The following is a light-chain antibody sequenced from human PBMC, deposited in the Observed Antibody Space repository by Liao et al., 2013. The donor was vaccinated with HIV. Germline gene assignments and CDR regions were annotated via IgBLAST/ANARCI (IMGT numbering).Light chain of an antibody. Sequence: SYELTQPPSVSVAPGKTARITCGGNNIGSKSVHWYQQKPGQAPVLVIYQGTKRPSGIPERFSGSYSGNTATLTISGTQAMDEADYFCQAWDSRADVVFGGGTKLTVL. V-gene: IGLV3-21*01. CDR2: QGT. CDR1: NIGSKS. J-gene: IGLJ2*01. CDR3: QAWDSRADVV.